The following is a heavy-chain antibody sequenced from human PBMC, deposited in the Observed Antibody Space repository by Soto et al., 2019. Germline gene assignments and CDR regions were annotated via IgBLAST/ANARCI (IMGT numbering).Heavy chain of an antibody. CDR2: IIPIFGTA. D-gene: IGHD1-1*01. J-gene: IGHJ6*02. CDR3: ALWGFRDGNNSKYNYAGMDV. V-gene: IGHV1-69*01. CDR1: GGTFNRYT. Sequence: VQLVQSGAEVKKPGSSVKLSCKASGGTFNRYTISWVRQDPGQGLEWMGGIIPIFGTANYAQKFQGRVAIIAEESTSAVYMELRSLRSEDTAVYYCALWGFRDGNNSKYNYAGMDVWGQGTTVTVSS.